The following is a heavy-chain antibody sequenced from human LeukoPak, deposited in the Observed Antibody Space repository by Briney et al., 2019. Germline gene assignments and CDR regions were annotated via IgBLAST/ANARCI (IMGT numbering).Heavy chain of an antibody. D-gene: IGHD2-2*01. CDR1: GLTFSDYY. V-gene: IGHV3-11*04. Sequence: PGGSLRPSCAASGLTFSDYYMSWIRQAPGKGLEWVSYVSSSGSTIYYADSVKGRFTISRDNAKNSLYLQMNSLRAEDTAVYYCARDAGYCSSTSCFIYYYYMDVWGKGTTVTVSS. CDR3: ARDAGYCSSTSCFIYYYYMDV. CDR2: VSSSGSTI. J-gene: IGHJ6*03.